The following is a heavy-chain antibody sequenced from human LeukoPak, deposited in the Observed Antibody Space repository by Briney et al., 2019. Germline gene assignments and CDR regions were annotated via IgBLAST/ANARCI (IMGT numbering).Heavy chain of an antibody. D-gene: IGHD2-15*01. CDR3: ARSVVVVATITHNWFDP. J-gene: IGHJ5*02. Sequence: PSETLSLTCAVSGGSISSSNWWSWVRPPPGKGLEWIGEIYHSGSTNYNPSLKSRVTISVDTSKNQFSLKLSSVTAADTAVYYCARSVVVVATITHNWFDPWGQGTLVTVSS. CDR2: IYHSGST. CDR1: GGSISSSNW. V-gene: IGHV4-4*02.